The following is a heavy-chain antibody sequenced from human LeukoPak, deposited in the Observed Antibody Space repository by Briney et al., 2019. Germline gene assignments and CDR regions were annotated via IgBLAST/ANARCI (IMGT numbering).Heavy chain of an antibody. D-gene: IGHD5-12*01. Sequence: SQTLPLTCAISGDSVPSNNVGWSWIRQAPSRGLEWLGRTKYRSKWYYDYAVSVKGRITINSDTAKNQFYLQLKSVTPEDTAVYYCARLYRYAFDIWGQGTVVTVSS. CDR2: TKYRSKWYY. CDR1: GDSVPSNNVG. J-gene: IGHJ3*02. CDR3: ARLYRYAFDI. V-gene: IGHV6-1*01.